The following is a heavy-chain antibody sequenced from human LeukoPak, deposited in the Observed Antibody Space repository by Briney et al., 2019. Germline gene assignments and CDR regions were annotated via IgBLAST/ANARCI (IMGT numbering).Heavy chain of an antibody. D-gene: IGHD5-18*01. CDR3: ARWEAAGGYSLPVDY. Sequence: GESLQISCKGSGYSFATYWIGWVRQMPGKGLEWMGIIYPGDSDTRYSPSFQGQVTISADKSTSTAYLQWSSLKASDSAMYYCARWEAAGGYSLPVDYWGQGTLVTVPS. CDR1: GYSFATYW. J-gene: IGHJ4*02. V-gene: IGHV5-51*01. CDR2: IYPGDSDT.